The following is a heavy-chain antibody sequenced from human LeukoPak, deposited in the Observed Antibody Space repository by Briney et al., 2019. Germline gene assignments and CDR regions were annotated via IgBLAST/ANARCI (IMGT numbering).Heavy chain of an antibody. CDR2: IKYDEIEK. CDR3: ARGGDGYNPDFDY. V-gene: IGHV3-7*03. D-gene: IGHD5-24*01. J-gene: IGHJ4*02. CDR1: GFVFSSYW. Sequence: GGSLRLSCAASGFVFSSYWMSWVRQVPGKGLEWVANIKYDEIEKYHVESVKGRFTISRDNAKNSIYLQMNSLRAEDTAVYYCARGGDGYNPDFDYWGQGTLVTVSS.